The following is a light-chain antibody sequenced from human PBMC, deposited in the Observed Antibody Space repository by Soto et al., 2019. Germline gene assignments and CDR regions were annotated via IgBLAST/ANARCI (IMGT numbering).Light chain of an antibody. CDR1: QSVSSN. V-gene: IGKV3-15*01. CDR3: QQYNKWPRST. Sequence: EIVMTQSPATLSVSPGERATLSCRASQSVSSNLAWYQQKPGQAPRLLIYGASTRATGIPARFSGSGSGTELPLTISSVKSEDFAVYYRQQYNKWPRSTFGQVTRLEIK. CDR2: GAS. J-gene: IGKJ5*01.